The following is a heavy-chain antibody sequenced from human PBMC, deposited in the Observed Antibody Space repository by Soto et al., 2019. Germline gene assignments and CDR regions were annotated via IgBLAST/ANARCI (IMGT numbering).Heavy chain of an antibody. CDR2: INPNSGGT. D-gene: IGHD1-1*01. Sequence: ASVKVSCKASGYSFIYSPIHWVRQAPGQGLEWMGWINPNSGGTKYAPKFQGGVTMTRDTSITTAYMELSRLRSGDTAVYYCAREPATAKPEGVDFWGQGTLVTVSS. J-gene: IGHJ4*02. CDR1: GYSFIYSP. CDR3: AREPATAKPEGVDF. V-gene: IGHV1-2*02.